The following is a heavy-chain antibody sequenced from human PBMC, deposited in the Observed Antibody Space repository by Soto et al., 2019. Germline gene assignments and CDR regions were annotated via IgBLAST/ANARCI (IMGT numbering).Heavy chain of an antibody. J-gene: IGHJ5*02. CDR1: GYTFTSYD. V-gene: IGHV1-8*01. CDR2: MNPNSGNT. D-gene: IGHD3-9*01. CDR3: ARGPLRYFDGLFRDNWFDP. Sequence: QVQLVQSGAEVKKPGASVKVSCKASGYTFTSYDINWVRQATGPGLEWMGWMNPNSGNTGYAQKFQGRVTMTSNTSISTAYMELSSLRSEDTAVYYCARGPLRYFDGLFRDNWFDPWGQGTLVTVSS.